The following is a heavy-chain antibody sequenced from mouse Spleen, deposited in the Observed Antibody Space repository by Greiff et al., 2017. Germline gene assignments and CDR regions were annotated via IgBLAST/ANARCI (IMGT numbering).Heavy chain of an antibody. CDR2: IYPGSGST. CDR3: ARFYYYDGSYGWYFDV. CDR1: GYTFTSYW. V-gene: IGHV1-55*01. D-gene: IGHD1-1*01. Sequence: QVQLQQPGAELVKPGASVKMSCKASGYTFTSYWITWVKQRPGQGLEWIGDIYPGSGSTNYNEKFKSKATLTVDTSSSTAYMQLSSLTSEDSAVYYCARFYYYDGSYGWYFDVWGAGTTVTVSS. J-gene: IGHJ1*01.